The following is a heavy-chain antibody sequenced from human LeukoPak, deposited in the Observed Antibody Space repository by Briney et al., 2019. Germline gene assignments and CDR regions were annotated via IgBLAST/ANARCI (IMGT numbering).Heavy chain of an antibody. Sequence: GGSLRLSCAASGFTVSSNYMSWVRQAPGKGLEWVSVIYSGGSTYSPDSVKGLFTISRDNSKNTLYLQMNSLRAEATAVYYCAIRRHDAFDIWGQGTMVTVSS. D-gene: IGHD4-17*01. CDR2: IYSGGST. J-gene: IGHJ3*02. CDR1: GFTVSSNY. CDR3: AIRRHDAFDI. V-gene: IGHV3-53*01.